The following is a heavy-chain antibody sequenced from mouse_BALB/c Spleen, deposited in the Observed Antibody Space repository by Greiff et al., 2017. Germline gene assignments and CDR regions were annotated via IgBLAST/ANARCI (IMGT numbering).Heavy chain of an antibody. CDR2: IAPGSGST. CDR3: ARDYYFDY. D-gene: IGHD2-4*01. V-gene: IGHV1S41*01. CDR1: GYTFTSYW. Sequence: DLVKPGASVKLSCKASGYTFTSYWINWIKQRPGQGLEWIGRIAPGSGSTYYNEMFKGKATLTVDTSSSTAYIQLSSLSSEDSAGYFCARDYYFDYWGQGTTLTVSS. J-gene: IGHJ2*01.